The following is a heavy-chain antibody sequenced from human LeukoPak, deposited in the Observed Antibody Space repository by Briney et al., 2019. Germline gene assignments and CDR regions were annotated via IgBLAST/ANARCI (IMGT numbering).Heavy chain of an antibody. CDR2: ISGSDGST. J-gene: IGHJ4*02. D-gene: IGHD3-22*01. V-gene: IGHV3-23*01. Sequence: GGSLRLSCAASGFTFSSYAMSWVRQAPGKGLEWVSAISGSDGSTYYADSVKGRFTISRDNSKNTLYLQMNSLRAEDTAVYYCAKDLYYDSSGYYRTLGYFDYWGQGTLVTVSS. CDR3: AKDLYYDSSGYYRTLGYFDY. CDR1: GFTFSSYA.